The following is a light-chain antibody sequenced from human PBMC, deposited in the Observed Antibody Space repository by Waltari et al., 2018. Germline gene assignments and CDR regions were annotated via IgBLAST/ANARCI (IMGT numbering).Light chain of an antibody. CDR1: PSGSSN. J-gene: IGKJ2*01. CDR3: QQYNNWPYT. CDR2: GTS. Sequence: EIVMTKSTATLSVSPGERANLSCRASPSGSSNLAWYQQKPGQAPRLLIYGTSTRATGIPARFSGSGSGTEFTLTISSMQSEDFAVYYCQQYNNWPYTFGQGTKLEIK. V-gene: IGKV3-15*01.